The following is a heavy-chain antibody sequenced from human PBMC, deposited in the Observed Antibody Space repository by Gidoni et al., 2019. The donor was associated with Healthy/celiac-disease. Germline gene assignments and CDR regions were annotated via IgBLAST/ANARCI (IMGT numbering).Heavy chain of an antibody. J-gene: IGHJ3*02. Sequence: QVQLQQWGAGLLKPSETLSLTCAVYGGSFSGYYWSWIRQPPGKGLEWIGEINHSGSTNYNPSLKSRVTISVDTSKNQFSLKLSSVTAADTAVFYCARGSPMVRGVKTKNAFDIWGQGTMVTVSS. CDR2: INHSGST. CDR3: ARGSPMVRGVKTKNAFDI. V-gene: IGHV4-34*01. D-gene: IGHD3-10*01. CDR1: GGSFSGYY.